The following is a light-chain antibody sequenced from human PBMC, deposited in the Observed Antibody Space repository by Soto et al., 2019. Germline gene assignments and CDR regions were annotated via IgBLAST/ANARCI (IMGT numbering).Light chain of an antibody. J-gene: IGLJ3*02. V-gene: IGLV2-14*01. CDR3: SSYTSSSTLV. CDR1: SSDVGGYNY. CDR2: EVS. Sequence: QSALTQPASVSGSPGQPITISCTGTSSDVGGYNYVSWYQQHPGKAPKLMIYEVSNRPSGVSNRFSGSKSGNTASLTISGLQAEDEADYYCSSYTSSSTLVFGGGTKRTFL.